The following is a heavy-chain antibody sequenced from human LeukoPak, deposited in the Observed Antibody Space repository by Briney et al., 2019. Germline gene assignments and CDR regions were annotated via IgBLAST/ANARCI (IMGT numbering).Heavy chain of an antibody. V-gene: IGHV3-15*01. D-gene: IGHD6-19*01. CDR1: GFTFSNAW. Sequence: GGSLRLSCAASGFTFSNAWMSWVRQAPGKGLEWVGRIKSKTDGGTTDYAAPVKGRFTISRDDSKNTLYLQMNSLKTEDTAVYYCTTEPEQWLAFDYWGQGTLVTVSS. J-gene: IGHJ4*02. CDR2: IKSKTDGGTT. CDR3: TTEPEQWLAFDY.